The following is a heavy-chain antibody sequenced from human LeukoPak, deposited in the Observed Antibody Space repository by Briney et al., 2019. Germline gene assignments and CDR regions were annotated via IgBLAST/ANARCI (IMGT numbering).Heavy chain of an antibody. D-gene: IGHD1-26*01. CDR2: ISYDGSNK. J-gene: IGHJ6*02. CDR3: ARDHIMGATPMDYYGMDV. Sequence: GRSLRLSCAPSGFTFRSYAMHWVRQAPGKGLEWVAVISYDGSNKYYADSVKGRFTISRDNSKNTLYLQMNSLRAEDTAVYYCARDHIMGATPMDYYGMDVWGQGTTVTVSS. V-gene: IGHV3-30-3*01. CDR1: GFTFRSYA.